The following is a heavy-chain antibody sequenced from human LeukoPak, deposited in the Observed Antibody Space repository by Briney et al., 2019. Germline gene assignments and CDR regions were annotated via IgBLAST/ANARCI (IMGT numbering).Heavy chain of an antibody. V-gene: IGHV4-59*01. CDR2: ISNSGTT. Sequence: PSETLSLTCTVSVGSINDYYWTWIRQAPAKGLEWLGYISNSGTTDYNPSLKSRVTMSVDTSKNEFSLKVTSVTAVDTAMYYCARVVRGAVTSNCFDPWGQGTLVTVSS. D-gene: IGHD4-17*01. J-gene: IGHJ5*02. CDR3: ARVVRGAVTSNCFDP. CDR1: VGSINDYY.